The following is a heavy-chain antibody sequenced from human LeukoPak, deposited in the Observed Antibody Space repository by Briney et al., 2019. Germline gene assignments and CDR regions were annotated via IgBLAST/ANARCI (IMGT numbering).Heavy chain of an antibody. V-gene: IGHV3-23*01. CDR2: ISGSGGST. CDR3: AKDRRYCSGGSCSESFSIFDY. J-gene: IGHJ4*02. CDR1: GFTFSRYA. D-gene: IGHD2-15*01. Sequence: GGSLSLSCAASGFTFSRYAMSWVRPAPGKGLEWVSAISGSGGSTYHADSVKGRFTISRDNSKNTLYLQMNSLRAEDTAVYYCAKDRRYCSGGSCSESFSIFDYWGQGTLVTVSS.